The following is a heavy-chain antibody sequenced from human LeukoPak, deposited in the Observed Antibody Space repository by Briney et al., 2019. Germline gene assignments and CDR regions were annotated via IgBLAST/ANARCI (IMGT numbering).Heavy chain of an antibody. CDR3: ARGPLPRSDYYDSSGYYPEYNWFDP. CDR1: GYTFTSYD. Sequence: ASVKVPCKASGYTFTSYDINWVRQATGQGLEWMGWMNPNSGNTGYAQKFQGRVTITRNTSISTAYMELSSLRSEDTAVYYCARGPLPRSDYYDSSGYYPEYNWFDPWGQGTLVTVSS. V-gene: IGHV1-8*03. J-gene: IGHJ5*02. CDR2: MNPNSGNT. D-gene: IGHD3-22*01.